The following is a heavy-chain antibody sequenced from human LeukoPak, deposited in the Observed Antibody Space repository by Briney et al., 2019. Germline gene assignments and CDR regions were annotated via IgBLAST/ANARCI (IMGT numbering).Heavy chain of an antibody. CDR3: ARLVGFSFTDPFDY. J-gene: IGHJ4*02. CDR1: GFIFSGYA. Sequence: AGGSLRLSCGVSGFIFSGYAMHWVRQAPGKGLEWLAVISYDGSNKYYADSVKGRFTISRDNSKNTLYLQMNSLRAEDTAVYYCARLVGFSFTDPFDYWGQGTLVTVSS. D-gene: IGHD3-3*02. CDR2: ISYDGSNK. V-gene: IGHV3-30-3*01.